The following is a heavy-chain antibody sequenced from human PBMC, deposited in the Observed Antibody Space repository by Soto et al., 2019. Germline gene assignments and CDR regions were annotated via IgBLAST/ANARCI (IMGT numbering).Heavy chain of an antibody. CDR3: AGALPVSRYCISIDCPRSGMDV. D-gene: IGHD2-2*01. Sequence: KASETLSLTCAVYGGSFSGYYWSWVRQPPGKGLEWIAEINHSGSTNYNPSLKSRVTISVDTSKNYFSLKLSFVTAADTAVYYCAGALPVSRYCISIDCPRSGMDVWGQGTTVTVSS. CDR1: GGSFSGYY. CDR2: INHSGST. J-gene: IGHJ6*02. V-gene: IGHV4-34*01.